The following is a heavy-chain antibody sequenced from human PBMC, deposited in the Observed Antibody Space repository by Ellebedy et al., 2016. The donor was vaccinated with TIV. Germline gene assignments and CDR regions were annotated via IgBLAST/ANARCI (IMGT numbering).Heavy chain of an antibody. V-gene: IGHV3-23*01. Sequence: GESLKISCAASGFTFRSYDMSWVRQAPGKGLEWVSGISSGDGYPYYADSVKGRFTISRDNSKDTLHLQMNSLRAEDTAVYYCAKRASGNPVNWGQGTLVIVSS. CDR2: ISSGDGYP. D-gene: IGHD3-10*01. J-gene: IGHJ4*02. CDR1: GFTFRSYD. CDR3: AKRASGNPVN.